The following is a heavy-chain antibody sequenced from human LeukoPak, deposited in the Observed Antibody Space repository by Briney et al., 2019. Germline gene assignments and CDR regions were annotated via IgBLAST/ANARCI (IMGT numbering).Heavy chain of an antibody. Sequence: ASVKVSCKASGYTFTSYGISWVRQAPGQGLEWMGWISAYNGNTNYAQKLQGRVTMTTDTSTSTAYMELRSLRSDDTAVYYCARGRVRDCSGGSCYPDYWGQGTLVTVSS. V-gene: IGHV1-18*01. J-gene: IGHJ4*02. CDR1: GYTFTSYG. CDR3: ARGRVRDCSGGSCYPDY. D-gene: IGHD2-15*01. CDR2: ISAYNGNT.